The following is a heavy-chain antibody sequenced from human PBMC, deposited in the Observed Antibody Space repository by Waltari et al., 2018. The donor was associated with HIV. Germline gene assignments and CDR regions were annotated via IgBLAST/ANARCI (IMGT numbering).Heavy chain of an antibody. V-gene: IGHV1-2*02. J-gene: IGHJ4*02. Sequence: QVQVVQSGAEVKKPGASVKVSCKASGYTFTGYYMHWVRQAPGQGLEWIGGINPKTGGTNSAQNFQGRVTMTRDTSISTVYMELSRLISDDTAVYYCALGYGGQTAFDYWGQGTLVTVSS. D-gene: IGHD4-17*01. CDR3: ALGYGGQTAFDY. CDR1: GYTFTGYY. CDR2: INPKTGGT.